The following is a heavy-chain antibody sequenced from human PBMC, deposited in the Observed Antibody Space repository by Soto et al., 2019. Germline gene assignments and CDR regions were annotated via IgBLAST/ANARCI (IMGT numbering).Heavy chain of an antibody. J-gene: IGHJ4*02. CDR2: IKEDESEI. V-gene: IGHV3-7*04. CDR1: GFTFSSYW. CDR3: AREGVRGYDY. D-gene: IGHD3-10*01. Sequence: GGSLRLSCAASGFTFSSYWMSWVRQAPGKGPEWVANIKEDESEIYYVDSVKGRFTISRDNAKNSLYPQMNSLRAEDTAVYYCAREGVRGYDYWGQGTQVTVSS.